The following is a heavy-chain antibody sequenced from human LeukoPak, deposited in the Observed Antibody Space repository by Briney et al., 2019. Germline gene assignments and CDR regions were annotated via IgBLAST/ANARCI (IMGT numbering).Heavy chain of an antibody. CDR1: GFTFSKHG. Sequence: GGSLRLSCAASGFTFSKHGMSWVRQAPGKGLEWASGINWNGGSTGYADSVKGRFTISRDNAKNSLYLQMNSLRAEDTALYYCARGSFTTRHDAFDIWGQGTMVTVSS. J-gene: IGHJ3*02. D-gene: IGHD1-1*01. CDR2: INWNGGST. CDR3: ARGSFTTRHDAFDI. V-gene: IGHV3-20*04.